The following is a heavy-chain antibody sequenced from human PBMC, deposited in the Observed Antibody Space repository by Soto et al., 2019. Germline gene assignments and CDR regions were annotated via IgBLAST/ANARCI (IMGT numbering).Heavy chain of an antibody. CDR3: AKADSGYETEGDAFDI. J-gene: IGHJ3*02. D-gene: IGHD5-12*01. CDR2: ISGSGGST. V-gene: IGHV3-23*01. CDR1: GFTFTSYA. Sequence: GGSLRLSCAASGFTFTSYAMSWVLQAPWKGLEWVSAISGSGGSTYYADSVKGRFTISRDNSKNTLYLQMNSLRAEDTAVYYYAKADSGYETEGDAFDIWGQGTMVTVPS.